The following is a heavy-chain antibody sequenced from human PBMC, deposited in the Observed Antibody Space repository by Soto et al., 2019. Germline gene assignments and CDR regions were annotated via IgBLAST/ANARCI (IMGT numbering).Heavy chain of an antibody. CDR2: IYYSGST. J-gene: IGHJ6*02. Sequence: PSETLSLTCTVSGGSISSSSYYWGWIRQPPGKGLEWIGSIYYSGSTYYNPSLKSRVTISVDTSKNQFSLKLSSVTAADTAVYYCARVKYNWNYAPLGMDVWGQGTTVTVSS. CDR1: GGSISSSSYY. V-gene: IGHV4-39*01. CDR3: ARVKYNWNYAPLGMDV. D-gene: IGHD1-7*01.